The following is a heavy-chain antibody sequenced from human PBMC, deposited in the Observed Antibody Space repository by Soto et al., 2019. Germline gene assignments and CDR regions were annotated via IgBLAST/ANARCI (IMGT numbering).Heavy chain of an antibody. CDR1: GYTFTSYG. CDR2: ISAYNGNT. V-gene: IGHV1-18*01. CDR3: ARDVTPDYDFWSGYHYYYYGMDV. Sequence: QVQLVQSGAEVKKPGASVKVSCKASGYTFTSYGISWVRQAPGQGLEWMGWISAYNGNTNYAQKLQGRVTMTKDTSTSTAYMELRSQRSDDTAVYYCARDVTPDYDFWSGYHYYYYGMDVWGQGTTVTVSS. J-gene: IGHJ6*02. D-gene: IGHD3-3*01.